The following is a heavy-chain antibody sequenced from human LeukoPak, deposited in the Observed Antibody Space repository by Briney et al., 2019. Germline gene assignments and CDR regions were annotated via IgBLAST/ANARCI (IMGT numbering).Heavy chain of an antibody. Sequence: GGSLRLYCAASGFTFSSYAMSWLRQAPGKGLEWVSAISGSGGSTYYADSVKGRFTISRDNSKNTLYLQMNSLRAEDTAVYYCAKDIVVVVAATPRPWGQGTLVTVSS. CDR1: GFTFSSYA. CDR3: AKDIVVVVAATPRP. D-gene: IGHD2-15*01. CDR2: ISGSGGST. J-gene: IGHJ5*02. V-gene: IGHV3-23*01.